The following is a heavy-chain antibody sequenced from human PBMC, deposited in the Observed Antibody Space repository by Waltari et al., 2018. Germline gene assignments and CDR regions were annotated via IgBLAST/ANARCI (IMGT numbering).Heavy chain of an antibody. Sequence: EVQLLESGGGLVQPGGSLRLSCAASGFTFSSYAMSWVRQAPGKGLEWVSAISGSGGSTYYADSGKGRFTISRDNAKNTRYLQMNSLRAEDTVVYYCAKEGGVLRFLEWLGYFDYWGQGTLVTVSS. D-gene: IGHD3-3*01. CDR3: AKEGGVLRFLEWLGYFDY. V-gene: IGHV3-23*01. CDR2: ISGSGGST. J-gene: IGHJ4*02. CDR1: GFTFSSYA.